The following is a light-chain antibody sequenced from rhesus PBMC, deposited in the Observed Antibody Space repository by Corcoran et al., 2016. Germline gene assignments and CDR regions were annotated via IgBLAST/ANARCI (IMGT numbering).Light chain of an antibody. CDR1: QNIYSH. CDR3: QHYYDHPPT. J-gene: IGKJ1*01. V-gene: IGKV1-44*03. Sequence: DIQMTQSPSALSASVGDRVTISCRASQNIYSHLAWYQQKPGKAPKLLIYGASGLQTEIPYRFSGSGSGTDFTLTISSLQPEDSATYFCQHYYDHPPTFGQGTRVEI. CDR2: GAS.